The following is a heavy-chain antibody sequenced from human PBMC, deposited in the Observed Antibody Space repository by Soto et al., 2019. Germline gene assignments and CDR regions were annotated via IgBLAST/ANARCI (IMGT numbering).Heavy chain of an antibody. CDR1: GFTFTSSA. D-gene: IGHD1-7*01. CDR3: AAEAGTTDGGMDV. CDR2: IVVGSGNK. Sequence: SVKVSCKASGFTFTSSAVQWVRQAGGQRLEWIGWIVVGSGNKNYAQKFQERVTITRDMSTSTAYMELSSLRSEDTAVYYCAAEAGTTDGGMDVWGQGTTVTVSS. V-gene: IGHV1-58*01. J-gene: IGHJ6*02.